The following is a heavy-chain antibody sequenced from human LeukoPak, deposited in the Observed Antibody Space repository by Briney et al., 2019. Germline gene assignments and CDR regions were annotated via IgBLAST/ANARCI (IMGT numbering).Heavy chain of an antibody. J-gene: IGHJ4*02. D-gene: IGHD4-17*01. Sequence: GASVKVSCKASGYTFTGYYMHWVRQAPGQGLEWMGGIIPIFGTANYAQKFQGRVTITTDESTSTAYMELSGLRSEDTAVYYCARDHGDFLFDYWGQGTLVTVSS. CDR2: IIPIFGTA. CDR1: GYTFTGYY. V-gene: IGHV1-69*05. CDR3: ARDHGDFLFDY.